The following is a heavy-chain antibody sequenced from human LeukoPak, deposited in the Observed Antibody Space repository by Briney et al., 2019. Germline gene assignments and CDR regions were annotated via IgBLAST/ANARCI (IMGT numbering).Heavy chain of an antibody. CDR1: GYTFTGYY. CDR3: ARSIFGVVKGSWFDP. J-gene: IGHJ5*02. Sequence: ASVKVSCKASGYTFTGYYIHWVRQAPGQGLEWMGWINPNSGSTNYAQKFQGRVTMTRDTSMSTAYMELSRLRSDDTAVYYCARSIFGVVKGSWFDPWGQGTLVTVSS. D-gene: IGHD3-3*01. CDR2: INPNSGST. V-gene: IGHV1-2*02.